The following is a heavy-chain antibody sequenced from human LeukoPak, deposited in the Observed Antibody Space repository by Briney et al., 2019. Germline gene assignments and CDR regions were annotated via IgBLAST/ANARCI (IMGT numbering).Heavy chain of an antibody. D-gene: IGHD6-6*01. V-gene: IGHV4-4*09. Sequence: SETLSLTCTVSGGSISSYDWSWIRQPPGKGLEWIGYIYTSGSTNYNPSLKRRGTISVDTSKNQFSLKLSSVTAADTAVYYCARHAYSSSIPYYYYYMDVWGKGTTVTVSS. CDR1: GGSISSYD. CDR2: IYTSGST. CDR3: ARHAYSSSIPYYYYYMDV. J-gene: IGHJ6*03.